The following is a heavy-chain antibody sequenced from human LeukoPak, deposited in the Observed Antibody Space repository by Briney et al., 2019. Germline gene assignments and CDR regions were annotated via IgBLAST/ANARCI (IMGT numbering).Heavy chain of an antibody. CDR3: ARDPRGFYDYVWGSYRSWFDP. CDR2: IYYSGST. J-gene: IGHJ5*02. CDR1: GGSISSSSYY. Sequence: SETLSLTCTVSGGSISSSSYYWGWIRQPPGKGLEWIGSIYYSGSTYYNPSLKSRVTISVDTSKNQFSLKLSSVTAADTAVYYCARDPRGFYDYVWGSYRSWFDPWGQGTLVTVSS. D-gene: IGHD3-16*02. V-gene: IGHV4-39*07.